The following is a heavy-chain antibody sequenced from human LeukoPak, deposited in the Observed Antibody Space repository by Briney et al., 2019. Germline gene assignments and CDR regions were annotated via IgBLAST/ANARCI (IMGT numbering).Heavy chain of an antibody. CDR1: GYTFTGYY. J-gene: IGHJ3*02. Sequence: ASVKVSCKASGYTFTGYYMHWVRQAPGQGLEWMGIINPSGGSTSYAQKFQGRVTMTRGTSTSTVYMELSSLRSEDTAVYYCAVHSGSYNDAFDIWGQGTMVTVSS. CDR3: AVHSGSYNDAFDI. V-gene: IGHV1-46*01. CDR2: INPSGGST. D-gene: IGHD1-26*01.